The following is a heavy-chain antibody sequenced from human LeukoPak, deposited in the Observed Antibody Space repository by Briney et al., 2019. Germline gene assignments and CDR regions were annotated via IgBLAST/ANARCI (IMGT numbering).Heavy chain of an antibody. Sequence: GASVKVSCKVSGYTLTELSMHWVRQAPGKGLEWMGGFDPEDGETIYAPKFQGRVTMTEDTSTDAAYMELSSLRSEDTAVYYCAILDYYYGMDVWGQGTTVTVSS. V-gene: IGHV1-24*01. CDR1: GYTLTELS. J-gene: IGHJ6*02. CDR3: AILDYYYGMDV. CDR2: FDPEDGET.